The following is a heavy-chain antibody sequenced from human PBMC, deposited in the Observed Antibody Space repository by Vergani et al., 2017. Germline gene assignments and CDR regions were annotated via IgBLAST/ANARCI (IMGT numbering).Heavy chain of an antibody. D-gene: IGHD3-22*01. CDR2: IYYSGST. J-gene: IGHJ3*02. Sequence: QVQLQESGPGLVKPSQTLSLTRTVSGGSISSGDYYWSWIRQPPGKGLEWIGYIYYSGSTYYNPSLKSRVTISVDTSKNQFSLKLISVTAADTAVYYCARGAYYDSSGYPFDAFDIWGQGTMVTVSS. V-gene: IGHV4-30-4*01. CDR3: ARGAYYDSSGYPFDAFDI. CDR1: GGSISSGDYY.